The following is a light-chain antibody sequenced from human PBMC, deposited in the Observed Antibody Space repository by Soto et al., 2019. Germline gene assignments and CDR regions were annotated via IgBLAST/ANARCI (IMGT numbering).Light chain of an antibody. V-gene: IGLV2-23*01. CDR2: EGS. Sequence: QSALTQPASVSGSPGQSITISCTGTSSDVGSYNLVSWYQQHPGKAPKLMIYEGSKRPSGVSNRFSGSKSGNTASLTISGLQAEHEADYYCCSYAGSSTSVVFGGGTQLTVL. CDR1: SSDVGSYNL. J-gene: IGLJ2*01. CDR3: CSYAGSSTSVV.